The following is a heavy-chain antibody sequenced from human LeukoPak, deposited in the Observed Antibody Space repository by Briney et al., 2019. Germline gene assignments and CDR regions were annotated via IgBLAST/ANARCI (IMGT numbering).Heavy chain of an antibody. CDR3: ARSGYYYDSSGYYPDY. CDR1: GGSISSGSYY. CDR2: TYTSGST. D-gene: IGHD3-22*01. V-gene: IGHV4-61*02. Sequence: PSETLSLTCTVSGGSISSGSYYWSWIRQPAGKGLEWIGRTYTSGSTNYNPSLKSRVTISVDTSKNQFSLKLSSVTAADTAVYYCARSGYYYDSSGYYPDYWGQGTLVTVSS. J-gene: IGHJ4*02.